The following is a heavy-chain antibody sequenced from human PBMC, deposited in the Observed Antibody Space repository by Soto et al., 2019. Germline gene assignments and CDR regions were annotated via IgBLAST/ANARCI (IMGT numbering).Heavy chain of an antibody. CDR1: GFTFSSYS. CDR2: ISSSGSTI. D-gene: IGHD6-13*01. CDR3: ARDFRYSSSWYGPIYYYYGMDV. J-gene: IGHJ6*02. V-gene: IGHV3-48*04. Sequence: GSLRLSCAASGFTFSSYSMIWVRQAPGKRLEWVSYISSSGSTIYYADSVKGRFTISRDNAKNSLYLQMNSLRAEDTAVYYCARDFRYSSSWYGPIYYYYGMDVWGQGTTVTVSS.